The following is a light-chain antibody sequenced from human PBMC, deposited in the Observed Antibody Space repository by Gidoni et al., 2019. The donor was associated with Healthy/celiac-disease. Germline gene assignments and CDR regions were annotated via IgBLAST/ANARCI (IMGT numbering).Light chain of an antibody. CDR2: EVS. Sequence: QSALTQPPSASGPPGQSVTISCTGTSSDVGGYNYVSWYQQHPGKAPKLMIYEVSKRPSGVPDRFSGSKSGNTASLTVSGLQAEDEADYYCSSYAGSNFYVFGTGTKVTVL. CDR1: SSDVGGYNY. J-gene: IGLJ1*01. V-gene: IGLV2-8*01. CDR3: SSYAGSNFYV.